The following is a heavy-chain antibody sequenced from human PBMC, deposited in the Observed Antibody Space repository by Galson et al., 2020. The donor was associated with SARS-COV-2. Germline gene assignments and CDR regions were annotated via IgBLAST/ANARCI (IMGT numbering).Heavy chain of an antibody. CDR3: ARAWGYSGSGSNNWFDP. D-gene: IGHD3-10*01. Sequence: SVTVSCKASGGTFSSYAISWVRQAPGQGLEWMGGIIPILGIANYAQKLQGRVTITADKSTSTAYMELSSLRSEDTAVYYCARAWGYSGSGSNNWFDPWGQGTLFTVSS. V-gene: IGHV1-69*10. CDR1: GGTFSSYA. J-gene: IGHJ5*02. CDR2: IIPILGIA.